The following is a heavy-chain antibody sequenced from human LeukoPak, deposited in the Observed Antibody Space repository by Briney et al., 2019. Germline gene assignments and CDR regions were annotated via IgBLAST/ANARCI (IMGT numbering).Heavy chain of an antibody. J-gene: IGHJ5*02. CDR1: GFTFSSYS. D-gene: IGHD3-3*01. CDR2: ISSSSSYI. V-gene: IGHV3-21*01. Sequence: GGSLRLSCAASGFTFSSYSMNWVRQAPGKGLEWVSSISSSSSYIYYADSVKGRFIISRDNAKNSLYLQMNSLRAEDTAVYYCARAPDYYDFKDWFDPWGQGTLVTVSS. CDR3: ARAPDYYDFKDWFDP.